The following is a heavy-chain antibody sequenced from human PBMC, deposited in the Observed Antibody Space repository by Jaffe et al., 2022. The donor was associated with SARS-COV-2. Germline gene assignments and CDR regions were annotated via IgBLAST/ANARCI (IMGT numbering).Heavy chain of an antibody. V-gene: IGHV1-2*06. CDR1: GYTFTGYY. J-gene: IGHJ6*02. Sequence: QVQLVQSGAEVKKPGASVKVSCKASGYTFTGYYMHWVRQAPGQGLEWMGRINPNSGGTNYAQKFQGRVTMTRDTSISTAYMELSRLRSDDTAVYYCAREFEYSYRHYYYGMDVWGQGTTVTVSS. CDR2: INPNSGGT. D-gene: IGHD5-18*01. CDR3: AREFEYSYRHYYYGMDV.